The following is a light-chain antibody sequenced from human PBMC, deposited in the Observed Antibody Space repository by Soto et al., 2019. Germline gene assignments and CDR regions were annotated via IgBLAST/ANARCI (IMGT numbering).Light chain of an antibody. CDR2: DVS. J-gene: IGLJ1*01. V-gene: IGLV2-18*02. CDR1: SSDVGSYSR. CDR3: SSYTRSSTYV. Sequence: QSSLTQPPSVSRSPGQSVALSCTGTSSDVGSYSRVSWYQQPPGTAPQRMICDVSNRPAGVPDRFCGCKSGNTASLTISGLQAEHEADYYCSSYTRSSTYVFGTGTKVTVL.